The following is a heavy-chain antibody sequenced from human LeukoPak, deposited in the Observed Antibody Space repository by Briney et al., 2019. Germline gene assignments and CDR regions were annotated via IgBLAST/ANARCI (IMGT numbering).Heavy chain of an antibody. CDR2: ISAYNGNT. CDR3: ASVEVGANGYHFDY. J-gene: IGHJ4*02. D-gene: IGHD1-26*01. Sequence: ASVKVSCKASGYILTSYGISWVRQAPGQGLEWMGWISAYNGNTNYAQKLQGRVTMTTDTSTSTAYMELRSLRSDDTAVYYCASVEVGANGYHFDYWGQGTLVTVSS. CDR1: GYILTSYG. V-gene: IGHV1-18*01.